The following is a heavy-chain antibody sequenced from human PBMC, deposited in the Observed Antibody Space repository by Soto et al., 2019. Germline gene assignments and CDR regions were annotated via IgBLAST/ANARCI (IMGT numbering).Heavy chain of an antibody. Sequence: TLSLTCAVYGGSFSGYYWSWIRQPPGKGLEWIGEINHSGSTNYNPSLKSRVTISVDTSKNQFSLKLSSVTAADTAVYYCARDRPTPEYIVVVPAASLGFWFDPWGQGTLVTVSS. V-gene: IGHV4-34*01. CDR2: INHSGST. CDR1: GGSFSGYY. CDR3: ARDRPTPEYIVVVPAASLGFWFDP. J-gene: IGHJ5*02. D-gene: IGHD2-2*01.